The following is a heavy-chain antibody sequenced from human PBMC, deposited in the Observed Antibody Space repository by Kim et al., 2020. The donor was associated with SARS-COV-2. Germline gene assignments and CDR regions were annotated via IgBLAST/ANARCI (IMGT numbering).Heavy chain of an antibody. CDR3: SRYKSCFGLDV. V-gene: IGHV3-48*04. D-gene: IGHD1-20*01. CDR2: ISSSGTTI. CDR1: GFTFSSWT. Sequence: GGSLRLSCEVSGFTFSSWTMNWVRQAPGKGLEWVSYISSSGTTIYYTDSLKVRITVSSDNAKTFLYLQMDSLRADDTAVYYCSRYKSCFGLDVWCQGALV. J-gene: IGHJ1*01.